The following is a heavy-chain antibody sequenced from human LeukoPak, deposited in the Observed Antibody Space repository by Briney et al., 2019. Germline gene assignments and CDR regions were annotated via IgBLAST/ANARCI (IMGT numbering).Heavy chain of an antibody. CDR3: ARDFYGSGIYFDY. V-gene: IGHV4-39*07. CDR1: GGSISSSSYY. J-gene: IGHJ4*02. Sequence: SETLSLTCTVSGGSISSSSYYWGWIRQPPGKGLEWIGSIYYSGSTFYNPSLKSRVTISVDTSKNQFSLKLTSVTAADTAVYYCARDFYGSGIYFDYWGQGTQVTVSS. D-gene: IGHD3-10*01. CDR2: IYYSGST.